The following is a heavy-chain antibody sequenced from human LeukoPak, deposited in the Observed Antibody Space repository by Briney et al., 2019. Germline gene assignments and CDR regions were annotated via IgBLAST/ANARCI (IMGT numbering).Heavy chain of an antibody. V-gene: IGHV4-4*07. CDR3: ARGIAADANWFDL. Sequence: SETLSLTCTLSGGSFSGYYWTWIRQPAGKGLEWIGRISSSGSTNYNSSLKSRVTMSVDTCKNQFSLKLSSVTAADTAVYYCARGIAADANWFDLWGEGTLVTVSS. CDR1: GGSFSGYY. J-gene: IGHJ5*02. CDR2: ISSSGST. D-gene: IGHD6-13*01.